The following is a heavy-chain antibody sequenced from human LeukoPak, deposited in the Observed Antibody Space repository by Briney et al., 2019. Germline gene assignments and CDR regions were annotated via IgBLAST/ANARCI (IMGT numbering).Heavy chain of an antibody. D-gene: IGHD5-18*01. CDR1: GFTFSSYA. CDR2: ISYDGSNK. J-gene: IGHJ4*02. CDR3: ARDGEAMVYFDY. V-gene: IGHV3-30*04. Sequence: GRSLRLSCAASGFTFSSYAMHWVRQAPGKGLEGVAVISYDGSNKYYADSVKGRFTISRDNSKNTLYLQTNSLRAEDTAVYYCARDGEAMVYFDYWGQGTLVTVSS.